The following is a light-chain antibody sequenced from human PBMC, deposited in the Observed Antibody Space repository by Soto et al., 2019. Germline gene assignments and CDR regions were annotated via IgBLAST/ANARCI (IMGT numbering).Light chain of an antibody. V-gene: IGKV3-20*01. CDR2: GAS. CDR1: QSVTSSY. CDR3: QQYGSSPPT. J-gene: IGKJ1*01. Sequence: EIVLTQSPATLSLSPGERATLSCRASQSVTSSYLAWYQQKPGQAPRLLIYGASSRATGIPDRFSGSGSGTDFTLTISRLEPEDFALYYCQQYGSSPPTFGQGTNVEFK.